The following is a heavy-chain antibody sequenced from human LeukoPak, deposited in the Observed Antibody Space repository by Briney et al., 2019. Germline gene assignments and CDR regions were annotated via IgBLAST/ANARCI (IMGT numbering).Heavy chain of an antibody. J-gene: IGHJ4*02. Sequence: GASVKVSCKASGYTFTGYYMHWVRQAPGQGLEWMGWINPNSGGTNYAQKFQGRVTMTRDTSISTAYMELSRLRSDDTAVYYCAASTIAAAGTPLPLVWGQGTLVTVSS. V-gene: IGHV1-2*02. CDR1: GYTFTGYY. CDR3: AASTIAAAGTPLPLV. CDR2: INPNSGGT. D-gene: IGHD6-13*01.